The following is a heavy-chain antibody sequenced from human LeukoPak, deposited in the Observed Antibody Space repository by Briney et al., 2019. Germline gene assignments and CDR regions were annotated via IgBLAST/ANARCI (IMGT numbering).Heavy chain of an antibody. CDR1: GYTFTSYA. D-gene: IGHD3-22*01. CDR3: AREYYYDSSGSNFDY. J-gene: IGHJ4*02. V-gene: IGHV1-3*01. CDR2: INAGNSNT. Sequence: GASVKVSCKASGYTFTSYAMHWVRQAPGQRLEWMGWINAGNSNTKYSQKFQGRVTITRDTSASTAYMELSSLRSEDTAVYYCAREYYYDSSGSNFDYWGQGTLVTVSS.